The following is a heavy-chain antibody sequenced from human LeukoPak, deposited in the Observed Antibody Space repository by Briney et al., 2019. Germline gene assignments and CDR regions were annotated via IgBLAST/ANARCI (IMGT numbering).Heavy chain of an antibody. CDR2: IYTGGNT. CDR3: ARGDDSGYYDYFDY. V-gene: IGHV3-53*01. D-gene: IGHD3-22*01. CDR1: GVTVDSNY. J-gene: IGHJ4*02. Sequence: GGSLRLSCAASGVTVDSNYLSWVRQAPGKGLEWVSTIYTGGNTYYAASVKGRFTISRDFSKNTVFLHMNSLRAEDTAMYYCARGDDSGYYDYFDYWGQGALVTVSS.